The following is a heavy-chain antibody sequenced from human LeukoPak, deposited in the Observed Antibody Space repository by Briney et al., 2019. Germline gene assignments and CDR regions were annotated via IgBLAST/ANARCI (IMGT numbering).Heavy chain of an antibody. J-gene: IGHJ4*02. CDR1: GFTFSSYG. Sequence: GRSLRLSCAASGFTFSSYGMHWVRQAPGKGLEWVAVIWYDGSNKYYADSVKGRFTISRDNSKNTLYLQMNSLRAEDTAVYYCARAGYGDLRFPFDYWGQGTLVTVSS. CDR2: IWYDGSNK. D-gene: IGHD4-17*01. CDR3: ARAGYGDLRFPFDY. V-gene: IGHV3-33*08.